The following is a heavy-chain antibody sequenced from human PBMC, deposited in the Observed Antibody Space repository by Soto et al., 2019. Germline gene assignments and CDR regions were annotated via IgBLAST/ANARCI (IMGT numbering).Heavy chain of an antibody. CDR3: ARQPYWSGGSRYSFYGMDV. J-gene: IGHJ6*01. CDR2: IYPGDSDT. CDR1: GYSFTSYW. V-gene: IGHV5-51*01. D-gene: IGHD2-15*01. Sequence: GESLKISCKGSGYSFTSYWIGWVRQMPGKGLEWMGIIYPGDSDTRYSPSFQGQVTISADKSISTAYLQWSSLKASDTAMYYCARQPYWSGGSRYSFYGMDVWGQGTTVTVSS.